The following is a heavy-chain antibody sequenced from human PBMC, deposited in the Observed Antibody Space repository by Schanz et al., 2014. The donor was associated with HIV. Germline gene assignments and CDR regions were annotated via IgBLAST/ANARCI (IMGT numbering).Heavy chain of an antibody. V-gene: IGHV1-69*09. D-gene: IGHD3-3*01. CDR1: GGTFSIYT. CDR3: ARDLGGDFWSSQGGLDP. CDR2: INPSGGRT. J-gene: IGHJ5*02. Sequence: QVQLVQSGAEVKKPGSSVTVSCKASGGTFSIYTISWVRQAPGQGLEWVGIINPSGGRTNYAQKFQGRVSMTTDTSTSTVYMELRSLRSEDTAVYYCARDLGGDFWSSQGGLDPWGQGTLVTVSS.